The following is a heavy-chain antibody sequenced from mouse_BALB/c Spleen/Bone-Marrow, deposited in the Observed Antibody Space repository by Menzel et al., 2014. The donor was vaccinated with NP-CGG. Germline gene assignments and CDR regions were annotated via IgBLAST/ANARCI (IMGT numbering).Heavy chain of an antibody. CDR3: AKNYYYGYVAY. CDR2: INPDSSTI. V-gene: IGHV4-1*02. Sequence: EVQLQESGGGLVQPGGSLKLSCAASGFDFXRYWMTWVRQAPGKGLEWIGEINPDSSTINYTPSLKDKFIISRDNAKNTLYLQMSKVGSEDTALYYCAKNYYYGYVAYWGQGTLVTVSA. D-gene: IGHD1-2*01. J-gene: IGHJ3*01. CDR1: GFDFXRYW.